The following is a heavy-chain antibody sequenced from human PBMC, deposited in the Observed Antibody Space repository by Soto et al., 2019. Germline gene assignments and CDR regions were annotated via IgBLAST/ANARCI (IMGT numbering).Heavy chain of an antibody. J-gene: IGHJ4*02. CDR3: AKLTAA. D-gene: IGHD6-13*01. Sequence: EVEVLESGGGLVQPGGSLRLSCAASGFTFSAYVMSWVRQAPGKGLEWVSSITSSGGGTYYADSVKGRFTVSRDNSKNTVYLQMNSLRDEDTAVYYCAKLTAAWGQGTLVTASS. CDR2: ITSSGGGT. V-gene: IGHV3-23*01. CDR1: GFTFSAYV.